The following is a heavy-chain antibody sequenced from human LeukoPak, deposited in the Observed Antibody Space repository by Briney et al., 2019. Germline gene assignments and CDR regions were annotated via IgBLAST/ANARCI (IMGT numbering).Heavy chain of an antibody. D-gene: IGHD4-17*01. J-gene: IGHJ6*02. CDR2: IDPSDSYT. Sequence: GESLKISCKGSGYSFTSYWITWVRQMPGTGLEWMGRIDPSDSYTNYSPSFQGHVTISADKSISTAYLQWSSLKASDTAMYYCATVTTIYYYYGMDVWSQGTTVTVSS. V-gene: IGHV5-10-1*01. CDR1: GYSFTSYW. CDR3: ATVTTIYYYYGMDV.